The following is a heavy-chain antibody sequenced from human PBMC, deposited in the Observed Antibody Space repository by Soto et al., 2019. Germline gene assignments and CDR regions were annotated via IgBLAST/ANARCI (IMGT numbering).Heavy chain of an antibody. CDR1: GGTFRSSA. CDR2: IIPIFGTA. J-gene: IGHJ6*02. Sequence: SVPFSCTASGGTFRSSAISWVRQAPGQGLEWMGGIIPIFGTANYAQKFQGRVTITADESTSTAYMELSSLRSEDTAVYYCAHGGCSSTSCYFYYYGMDVWGQGTTVTVS. CDR3: AHGGCSSTSCYFYYYGMDV. D-gene: IGHD2-2*01. V-gene: IGHV1-69*13.